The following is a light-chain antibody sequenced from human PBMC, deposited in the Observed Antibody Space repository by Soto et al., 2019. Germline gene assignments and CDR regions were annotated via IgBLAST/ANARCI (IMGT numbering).Light chain of an antibody. Sequence: EIVMTQSPATLSLSPGERATLSCRASQTIDNTLAGYQRKPGQAPRLLIYDASTRDTGVPARFSGSGSGTDCTLTISSLQSEDFAVYYCQQYGSSPITFGQGTRLEIK. CDR1: QTIDNT. CDR2: DAS. J-gene: IGKJ5*01. V-gene: IGKV3-15*01. CDR3: QQYGSSPIT.